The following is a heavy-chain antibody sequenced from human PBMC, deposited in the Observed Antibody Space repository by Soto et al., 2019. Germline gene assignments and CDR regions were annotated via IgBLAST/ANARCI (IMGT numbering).Heavy chain of an antibody. V-gene: IGHV3-48*03. CDR1: GFTFSRHE. CDR3: VRGGAVAGTSYFDF. J-gene: IGHJ4*02. CDR2: ISSSGSGSTI. D-gene: IGHD6-19*01. Sequence: EVQLVESGGGLVQPGGSLRLSCAASGFTFSRHEMNWVRQAPGKGLEWVSYISSSGSGSTIYYADSVKGRFTISRDNAKNSLYLQMNSLRAEDTAIYYCVRGGAVAGTSYFDFWGQGTLVTVSS.